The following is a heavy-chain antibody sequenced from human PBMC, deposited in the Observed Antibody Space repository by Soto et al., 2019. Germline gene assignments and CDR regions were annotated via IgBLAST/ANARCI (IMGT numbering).Heavy chain of an antibody. V-gene: IGHV3-49*03. CDR1: GFTFGDYA. J-gene: IGHJ4*02. CDR3: SIVATLYEPDY. D-gene: IGHD5-12*01. CDR2: IRSKAYGGTT. Sequence: PGGSLRLSCTASGFTFGDYAMSWFRQAPGKGLEWVGFIRSKAYGGTTEYAASVKGRFTISRDDSKSIAYLQMNSLKTEDTAVYYCSIVATLYEPDYWGQGTLVTGSS.